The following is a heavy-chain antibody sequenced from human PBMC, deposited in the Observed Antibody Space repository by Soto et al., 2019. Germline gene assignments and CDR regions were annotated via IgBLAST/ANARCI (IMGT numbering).Heavy chain of an antibody. Sequence: ASVKVSCKASGYTFTSNGISWVRQAPGQGLEWMGWISAYNGNTNYAQKFQGRVTMTRNTSISTAYMELSGLRSEDTAVYYCARGELGYCSGGSCSWSGHWGQGTLVTVSS. J-gene: IGHJ1*01. D-gene: IGHD2-15*01. CDR1: GYTFTSNG. CDR2: ISAYNGNT. V-gene: IGHV1-18*01. CDR3: ARGELGYCSGGSCSWSGH.